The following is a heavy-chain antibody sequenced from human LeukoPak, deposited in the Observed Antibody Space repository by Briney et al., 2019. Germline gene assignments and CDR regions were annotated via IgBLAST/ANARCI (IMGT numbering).Heavy chain of an antibody. V-gene: IGHV4-61*02. Sequence: SETLSVTCTVSGGSISSGSYYWSWTRQPAGKGLEWIGRIYTSGSTNYNPSLKSRVTISIDTSKNQFSLNLSSVTAADTAVYYCARDWGNWGQGILVTVSS. J-gene: IGHJ4*02. D-gene: IGHD3-16*01. CDR2: IYTSGST. CDR3: ARDWGN. CDR1: GGSISSGSYY.